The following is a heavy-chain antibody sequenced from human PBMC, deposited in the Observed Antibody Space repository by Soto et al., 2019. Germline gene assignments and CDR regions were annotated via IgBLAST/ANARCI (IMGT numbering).Heavy chain of an antibody. D-gene: IGHD3-16*01. J-gene: IGHJ4*02. CDR3: ENVPKIATTFGGDVDY. CDR2: ISGSGDST. V-gene: IGHV3-23*01. CDR1: GFTFSNYV. Sequence: DVQLLESGGALVQPGGSLRLSCAASGFTFSNYVMSWVRQAPGKGLEWVSAISGSGDSTYFADSVKGRFTISRDNSKNTLNLQMNSLGAEDAAGYYGENVPKIATTFGGDVDYWGQGTLVTVSS.